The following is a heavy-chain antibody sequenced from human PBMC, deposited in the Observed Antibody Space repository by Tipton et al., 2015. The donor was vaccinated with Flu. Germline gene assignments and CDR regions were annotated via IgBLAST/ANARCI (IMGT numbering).Heavy chain of an antibody. J-gene: IGHJ3*02. CDR1: GGSFSSHY. CDR3: AAHCSGGSCSHAFDI. D-gene: IGHD2-15*01. Sequence: TLSLTCTVSGGSFSSHYWSWIRQPPGKGLEWIGEINPSGSTNYNPSLKSRVTISGDTSKNQVSLKLSSVTAADTAVYYCAAHCSGGSCSHAFDIWGQGTMVTVSS. V-gene: IGHV4-34*01. CDR2: INPSGST.